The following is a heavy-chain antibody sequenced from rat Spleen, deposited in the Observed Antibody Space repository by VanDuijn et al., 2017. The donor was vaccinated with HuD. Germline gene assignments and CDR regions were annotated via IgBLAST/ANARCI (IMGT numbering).Heavy chain of an antibody. D-gene: IGHD2-1*01. CDR3: SRANTYGYVMDA. Sequence: EVQLMESGGGLVQPGRSLKLSCVASGFTFNNYWMTWIRQAPGKGLEWVASITNTGGSIYYPDSVKGRFTISRDNANGTLYLQMNSLRSEDTATYYYSRANTYGYVMDAWGQGASVTVSS. CDR2: ITNTGGSI. J-gene: IGHJ4*01. CDR1: GFTFNNYW. V-gene: IGHV5-31*01.